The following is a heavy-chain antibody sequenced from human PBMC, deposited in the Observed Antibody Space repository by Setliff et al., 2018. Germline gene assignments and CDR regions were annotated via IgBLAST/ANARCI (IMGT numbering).Heavy chain of an antibody. V-gene: IGHV4-39*01. CDR3: RFWSGYYKNDY. Sequence: LSLTCNVSGGSISTSNYHWGWVRQPPGKGLEWIANIYFNGDTVKQPFLKSRVTISIDTSKNQFSLKLSSVTAADTAVYYCRFWSGYYKNDYWGQGTLVTVSS. CDR2: IYFNGDT. CDR1: GGSISTSNYH. J-gene: IGHJ4*02. D-gene: IGHD3-3*01.